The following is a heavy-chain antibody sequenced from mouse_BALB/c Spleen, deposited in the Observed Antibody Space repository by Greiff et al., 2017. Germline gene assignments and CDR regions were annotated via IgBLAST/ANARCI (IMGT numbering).Heavy chain of an antibody. J-gene: IGHJ2*01. CDR1: GYTFSSYW. D-gene: IGHD2-4*01. CDR3: ARYYDYPSYYFDY. V-gene: IGHV1S135*01. Sequence: VQLKQSGAELMKPGASVKISCKATGYTFSSYWIEWVKQRPGHGLEWIGYIDPYNGGTSYNQKFKGKATLTVDKSSSTAFMHLNSLTSEDSAVYDCARYYDYPSYYFDYWGQGTTLTVSS. CDR2: IDPYNGGT.